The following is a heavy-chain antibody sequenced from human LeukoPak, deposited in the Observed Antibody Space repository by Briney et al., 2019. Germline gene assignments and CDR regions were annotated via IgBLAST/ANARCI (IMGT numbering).Heavy chain of an antibody. V-gene: IGHV3-74*01. CDR1: GFTVSPYG. J-gene: IGHJ4*02. Sequence: GGSLRLSCAASGFTVSPYGMHWVRQAPGKGLVWVSRINSDGSSTSYADSVKGRFTISRDNAKNTLYLQMSSLRAEDTAVYYCASIPGDWGQGTLVTVSS. CDR3: ASIPGD. CDR2: INSDGSST. D-gene: IGHD7-27*01.